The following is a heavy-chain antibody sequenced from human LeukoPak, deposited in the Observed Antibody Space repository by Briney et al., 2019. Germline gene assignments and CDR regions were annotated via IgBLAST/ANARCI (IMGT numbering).Heavy chain of an antibody. V-gene: IGHV3-48*03. CDR3: AREQPAYVPNYYGMDV. D-gene: IGHD2-2*01. J-gene: IGHJ6*02. Sequence: GGSLRLSCAASGFTFSSYEMNWVRQAPGKGLEWVSYISSSGSTIYYADSVKGRFTISRDNAKNSLYLQMNSLRAKDTAVYYCAREQPAYVPNYYGMDVWGQGTTVTVSS. CDR2: ISSSGSTI. CDR1: GFTFSSYE.